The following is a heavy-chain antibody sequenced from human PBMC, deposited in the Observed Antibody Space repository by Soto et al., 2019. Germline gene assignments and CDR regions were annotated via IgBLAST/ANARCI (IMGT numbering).Heavy chain of an antibody. V-gene: IGHV3-23*01. CDR1: GFSLDDYA. D-gene: IGHD5-12*01. CDR2: TSGSGDNT. CDR3: AKGYYSGYDLAYFDY. Sequence: EVQLLESGGGLVQPGGSLRLSCAASGFSLDDYAMTWVRQAAGKGLEWVSATSGSGDNTYYADSVKGRFTISRDTSKNTLYLPLNSLRAEDTAVYYCAKGYYSGYDLAYFDYWGQGTLVTVSS. J-gene: IGHJ4*02.